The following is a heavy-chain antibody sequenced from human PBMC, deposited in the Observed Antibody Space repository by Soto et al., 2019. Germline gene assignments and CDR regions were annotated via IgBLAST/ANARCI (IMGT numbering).Heavy chain of an antibody. Sequence: GASVKVSCKASGYTFTGYYMHWVRQAPGQGLEWMGWINPNSGGTNYAQKFQGWVTMTRDTSISTAYMELSRLRSDDTAVYYCARSQEGYSSGWPYYYYGMDVWGQGTMVTVSS. CDR2: INPNSGGT. D-gene: IGHD6-19*01. CDR1: GYTFTGYY. J-gene: IGHJ6*02. CDR3: ARSQEGYSSGWPYYYYGMDV. V-gene: IGHV1-2*04.